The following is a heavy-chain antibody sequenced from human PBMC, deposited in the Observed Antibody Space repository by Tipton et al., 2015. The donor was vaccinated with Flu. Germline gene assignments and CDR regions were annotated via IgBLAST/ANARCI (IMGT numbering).Heavy chain of an antibody. J-gene: IGHJ4*02. V-gene: IGHV4-61*01. Sequence: TLSLTCTVSGGSISSTYYWGWIRQPPGKGLEWIGHIYYSGSTNYNPALQSRVTISVDTSKNQFSLRLSSVTAADTAVYFCAADHYFGSGSYYWGQGKMVTVSS. CDR1: GGSISSTYY. D-gene: IGHD3-10*01. CDR3: AADHYFGSGSYY. CDR2: IYYSGST.